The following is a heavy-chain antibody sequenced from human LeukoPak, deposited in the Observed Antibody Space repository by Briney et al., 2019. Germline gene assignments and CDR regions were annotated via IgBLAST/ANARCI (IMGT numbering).Heavy chain of an antibody. V-gene: IGHV3-7*01. CDR1: GLTFSGYW. CDR3: ASGNWNDRAFDI. D-gene: IGHD1-20*01. CDR2: IKPDGSER. J-gene: IGHJ3*02. Sequence: GGSLRLSCAASGLTFSGYWMSWVRQAPGKGLEWVANIKPDGSERYYVDSVKGRFTISRDNAKNSPYLQMNSLRVEDTAVYYCASGNWNDRAFDIWGQGTMVTVSS.